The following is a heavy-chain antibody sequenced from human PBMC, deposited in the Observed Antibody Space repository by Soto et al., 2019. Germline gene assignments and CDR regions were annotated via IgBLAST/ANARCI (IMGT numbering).Heavy chain of an antibody. J-gene: IGHJ4*02. D-gene: IGHD6-19*01. CDR3: ARSRGQWPVQPAGYFDY. Sequence: ASVKVSCKASGYTFTSYGISWVRQAPGQGLEWMGWISAYNGNTNYAQKLQGRVTMTTDTSTSTAYMELRSLRSDDTAVYYCARSRGQWPVQPAGYFDYWGQGTLVTVS. CDR2: ISAYNGNT. CDR1: GYTFTSYG. V-gene: IGHV1-18*01.